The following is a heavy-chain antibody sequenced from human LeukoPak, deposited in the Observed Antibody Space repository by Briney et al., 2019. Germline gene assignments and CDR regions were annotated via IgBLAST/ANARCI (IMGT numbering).Heavy chain of an antibody. D-gene: IGHD6-13*01. V-gene: IGHV3-7*03. J-gene: IGHJ4*02. Sequence: PGGSLRLSCAVSGFTFSGFWMSWSRQAPGKGLEWVASINSDGSEGYYADVVKGRFTISRDNAKNSLYLQINSLRAEDTAVYYCARGEQQQLGLSPIDYWGQGTLVTVSS. CDR1: GFTFSGFW. CDR2: INSDGSEG. CDR3: ARGEQQQLGLSPIDY.